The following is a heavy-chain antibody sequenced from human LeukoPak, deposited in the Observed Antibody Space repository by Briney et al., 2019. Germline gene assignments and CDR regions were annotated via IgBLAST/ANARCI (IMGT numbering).Heavy chain of an antibody. Sequence: GGSLRLSCAASGFTFSSYWMSWVRQAPGKGLEWVANIKQDGSEKYYVDSVKGRFTISRDNAKNSLYLQMNSLRAEDTAVYYCARDAPGGGYGPNYYYYMDVWGKGTTVTVSS. V-gene: IGHV3-7*01. CDR1: GFTFSSYW. CDR3: ARDAPGGGYGPNYYYYMDV. D-gene: IGHD5-12*01. CDR2: IKQDGSEK. J-gene: IGHJ6*03.